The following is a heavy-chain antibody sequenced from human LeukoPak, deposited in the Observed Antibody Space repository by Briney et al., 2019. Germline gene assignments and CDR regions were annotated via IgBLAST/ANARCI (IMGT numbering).Heavy chain of an antibody. J-gene: IGHJ4*02. CDR3: AHRYSNNYFDY. CDR1: GGSISSGDYY. D-gene: IGHD6-13*01. CDR2: IYWDDDK. V-gene: IGHV2-5*08. Sequence: TLSLTCTVSGGSISSGDYYWSWIRQPPGKALEWLALIYWDDDKRYSPSLKSRLTITKGTSINQVVLTMANMDPVDTATYYCAHRYSNNYFDYWGQGTLVTVSS.